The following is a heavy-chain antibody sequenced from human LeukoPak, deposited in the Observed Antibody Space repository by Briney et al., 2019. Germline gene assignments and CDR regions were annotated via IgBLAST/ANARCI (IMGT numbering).Heavy chain of an antibody. CDR1: GYTLTELS. D-gene: IGHD6-13*01. Sequence: ASVKVSCRVSGYTLTELSMHWVRQAPGKGLEWMGGFDPEDGETIYAQKFQGRVTMTEDTSTDTAYMELSSLRSEDTAVYYCATRYGVAAADFDYWGQGTLVTVSS. V-gene: IGHV1-24*01. J-gene: IGHJ4*02. CDR2: FDPEDGET. CDR3: ATRYGVAAADFDY.